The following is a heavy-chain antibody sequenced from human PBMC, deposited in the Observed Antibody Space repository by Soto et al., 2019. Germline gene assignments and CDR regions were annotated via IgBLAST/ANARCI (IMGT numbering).Heavy chain of an antibody. CDR2: IYYSGST. CDR3: ARVGVVTASTVYFDY. J-gene: IGHJ4*02. Sequence: QVQLQESGPGLVKPSQTLSLTCTVSGGSISSGGYYWSWIRQHPGKGLEWIGYIYYSGSTYYNPYHKSRVSISVDTSKNQFSLKLSSVTAADTAVYYCARVGVVTASTVYFDYWGQGTLVTVSS. V-gene: IGHV4-31*03. D-gene: IGHD2-21*02. CDR1: GGSISSGGYY.